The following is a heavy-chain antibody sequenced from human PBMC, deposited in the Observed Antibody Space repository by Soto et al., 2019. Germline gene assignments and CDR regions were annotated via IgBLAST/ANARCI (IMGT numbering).Heavy chain of an antibody. CDR1: GFSLSTNGVG. Sequence: QITLKESGPTLMKPTQTLTLTCTFSGFSLSTNGVGVGWIRQPPGKALEWLAVIYWDDDKRYSPSLNNRLTITKDHSKNGVLLTMTNMYPVDTATFLCARKLDYYGSHLYVWGQGTTVTVSS. CDR3: ARKLDYYGSHLYV. J-gene: IGHJ6*02. D-gene: IGHD3-10*01. V-gene: IGHV2-5*02. CDR2: IYWDDDK.